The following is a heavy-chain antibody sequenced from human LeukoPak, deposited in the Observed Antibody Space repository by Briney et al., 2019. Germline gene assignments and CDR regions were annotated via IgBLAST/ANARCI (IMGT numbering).Heavy chain of an antibody. D-gene: IGHD5/OR15-5a*01. V-gene: IGHV3-23*01. J-gene: IGHJ4*02. CDR1: GFTFSSYW. CDR3: STAYSYDNSVAYYFPY. Sequence: GGSLRLSCAASGFTFSSYWMSWVRQAPGKGLEWVSSISGRGSRTYYADSVKGRFTISRDNSKNTLSLQLSSLRAEDTAVYYFSTAYSYDNSVAYYFPYCGPGTLVNVSS. CDR2: ISGRGSRT.